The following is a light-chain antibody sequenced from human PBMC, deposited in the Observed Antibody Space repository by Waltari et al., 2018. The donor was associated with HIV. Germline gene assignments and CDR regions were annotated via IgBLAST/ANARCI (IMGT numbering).Light chain of an antibody. CDR3: QQYGSSPRT. V-gene: IGKV3-20*01. J-gene: IGKJ1*01. Sequence: IVLTQSPGTLTLSPGERATLPCRASRSVSSSYLAWYQQKPGQAPRLLIYGASSRATGIPDRFSGSGSGTDFTLTISRLEPEDFAVYYCQQYGSSPRTFGQGTKVEIK. CDR1: RSVSSSY. CDR2: GAS.